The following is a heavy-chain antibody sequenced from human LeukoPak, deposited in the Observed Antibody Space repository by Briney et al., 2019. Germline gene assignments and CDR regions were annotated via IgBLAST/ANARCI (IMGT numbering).Heavy chain of an antibody. CDR2: ISYVGNKK. CDR1: GFPLTYYG. D-gene: IGHD5-24*01. CDR3: AKDSGEMATNWDFDY. J-gene: IGHJ4*02. Sequence: GRSLRLSCAASGFPLTYYGMHWVRQAPGKGLEWVALISYVGNKKYYADSVKGRFTISRDNSENTHYLQMNSLRVEDTAIYYCAKDSGEMATNWDFDYWGQGTLVTVSS. V-gene: IGHV3-30*18.